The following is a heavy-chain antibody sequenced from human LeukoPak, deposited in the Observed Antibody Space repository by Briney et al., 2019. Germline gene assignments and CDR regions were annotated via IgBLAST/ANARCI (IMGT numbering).Heavy chain of an antibody. J-gene: IGHJ4*02. CDR1: GFTVSSNY. CDR2: ISGSGGST. Sequence: GGSLRLSCAASGFTVSSNYMSWVRQAPGKGLEWVSAISGSGGSTYYADSVKGRFTISRDNSKNTLYLQMNSLRAEDTAVYYCARCSGGSCYSEFDYWGQGTLVTVSS. CDR3: ARCSGGSCYSEFDY. D-gene: IGHD2-15*01. V-gene: IGHV3-23*01.